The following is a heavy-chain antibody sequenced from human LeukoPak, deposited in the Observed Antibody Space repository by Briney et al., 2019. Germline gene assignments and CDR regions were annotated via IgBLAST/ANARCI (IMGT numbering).Heavy chain of an antibody. CDR1: GFTFSSYE. CDR3: ARGRRWFGELLLDY. Sequence: GGPLRLSCAASGFTFSSYEMNWVRQAPGKGLEWVSYISSSGSTIYYADSVKGRFTISRDNAKNSLYLQMNSLRAEDTAVYYCARGRRWFGELLLDYWGQGTLVTVSS. J-gene: IGHJ4*02. D-gene: IGHD3-10*01. CDR2: ISSSGSTI. V-gene: IGHV3-48*03.